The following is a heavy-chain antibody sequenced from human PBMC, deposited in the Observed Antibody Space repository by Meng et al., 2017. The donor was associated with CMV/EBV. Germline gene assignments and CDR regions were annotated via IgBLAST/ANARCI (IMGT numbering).Heavy chain of an antibody. CDR2: IYSGGST. CDR1: GFTVSSNY. Sequence: GESLKISCAASGFTVSSNYMSWVRQAPGKGLEWVSVIYSGGSTYYADSVKGRFTISRDNSKNTLYLQMNSLRAEDTAVYYCARAVGRAALDYWGQGTLVTVSS. CDR3: ARAVGRAALDY. V-gene: IGHV3-53*01. D-gene: IGHD6-6*01. J-gene: IGHJ4*02.